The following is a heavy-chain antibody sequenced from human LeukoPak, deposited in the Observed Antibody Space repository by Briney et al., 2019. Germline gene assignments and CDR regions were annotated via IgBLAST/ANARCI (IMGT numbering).Heavy chain of an antibody. J-gene: IGHJ4*02. CDR2: IYNSGTT. CDR3: ARGSPITMVRGVIISYFDY. V-gene: IGHV4-61*01. D-gene: IGHD3-10*01. Sequence: SETLSLTCNVSGGSVSSGSYYWSWIRQPPGKGLEWIGYIYNSGTTNYNPSLKSRVTITVDSSKNQFSLKLSSVTAADTAVYYCARGSPITMVRGVIISYFDYWGQGTLVTVSS. CDR1: GGSVSSGSYY.